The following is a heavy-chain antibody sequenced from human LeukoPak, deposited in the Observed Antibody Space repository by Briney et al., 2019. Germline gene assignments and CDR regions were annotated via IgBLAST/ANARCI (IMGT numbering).Heavy chain of an antibody. D-gene: IGHD4-11*01. V-gene: IGHV4-34*01. Sequence: PSETLSLTCAVYGGSFSGYYWSWIRQPPGKGLEWIGEINHSGSTNYNPSLKSRVTISVDTSKNQFSLKLSSVTAADTAVYYCARGLVVTVTSTRYYYYYYGMDVWGQGTTVTVSS. CDR2: INHSGST. J-gene: IGHJ6*02. CDR1: GGSFSGYY. CDR3: ARGLVVTVTSTRYYYYYYGMDV.